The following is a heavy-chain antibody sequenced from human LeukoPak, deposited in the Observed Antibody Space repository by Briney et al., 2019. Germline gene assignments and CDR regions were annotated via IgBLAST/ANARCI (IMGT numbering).Heavy chain of an antibody. Sequence: SETLSLTCAVYGGSFSGYYWSWIRQPPRKGLEWIGEINHSGSTNYNPSLKSRVTISVDTSKNQFSLKLSSVTAADTAVYYCARGRSYGYSVRYFDYWGQGTPVTVSS. CDR2: INHSGST. V-gene: IGHV4-34*01. CDR1: GGSFSGYY. D-gene: IGHD5-18*01. CDR3: ARGRSYGYSVRYFDY. J-gene: IGHJ4*02.